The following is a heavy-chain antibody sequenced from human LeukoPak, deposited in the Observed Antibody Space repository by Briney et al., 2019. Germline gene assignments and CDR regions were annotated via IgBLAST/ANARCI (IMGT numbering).Heavy chain of an antibody. CDR1: GFTFSGYW. Sequence: GGSLRLSCAASGFTFSGYWMHWVRQAPGKGLVGVSRINSDGSSTSYADSVKGRFTISRDSAKNTLYLQMNSLRAEDTAVYYCVRDGYSYGFMLAFDIWGLGPRVTVSS. V-gene: IGHV3-74*01. J-gene: IGHJ3*02. D-gene: IGHD5-18*01. CDR3: VRDGYSYGFMLAFDI. CDR2: INSDGSST.